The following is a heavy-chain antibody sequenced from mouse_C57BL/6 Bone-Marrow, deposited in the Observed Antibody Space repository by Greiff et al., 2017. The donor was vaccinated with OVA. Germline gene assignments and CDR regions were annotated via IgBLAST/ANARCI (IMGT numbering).Heavy chain of an antibody. J-gene: IGHJ2*01. CDR1: GFTFSDYG. D-gene: IGHD1-1*01. CDR2: ISSGSSTI. CDR3: ARRYYYGSSSFDY. V-gene: IGHV5-17*01. Sequence: EVKLEESGGGLVKPGGSLKLSCAASGFTFSDYGMHWVRQAPEKGLEWVAYISSGSSTIYYADTVKGRFTISRDNAKNTLFLQMTSLRSEDTAMYCCARRYYYGSSSFDYWGQGTTLTVSS.